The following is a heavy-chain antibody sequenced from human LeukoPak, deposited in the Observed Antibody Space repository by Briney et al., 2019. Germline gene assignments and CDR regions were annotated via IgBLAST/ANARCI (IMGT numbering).Heavy chain of an antibody. D-gene: IGHD1-26*01. V-gene: IGHV4-39*01. Sequence: SETLSLTCTVAGDSISTSGYCYDWVRQPPLKGLEWIGSIYYIGNTWYNPSLKSPVTMSVDTSKNPFSLRLSSVSAADTAVYYCTRHLPGATWLDTWGQGTQVTVSS. CDR1: GDSISTSGYC. CDR2: IYYIGNT. J-gene: IGHJ5*02. CDR3: TRHLPGATWLDT.